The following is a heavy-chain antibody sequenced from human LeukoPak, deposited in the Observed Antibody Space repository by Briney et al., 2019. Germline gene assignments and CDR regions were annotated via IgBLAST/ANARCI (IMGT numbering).Heavy chain of an antibody. D-gene: IGHD6-6*01. CDR1: GSTFSSYG. CDR3: AREKQLVHSFDI. Sequence: GGSLRLSCAASGSTFSSYGMHWVRQAPGKGLEWVAVIWYDGSNKYYADSVKGRFTISRDNSKNTLYLQMNSPRAEDTAVYYCAREKQLVHSFDIWGQGTMVTVSS. J-gene: IGHJ3*02. CDR2: IWYDGSNK. V-gene: IGHV3-33*01.